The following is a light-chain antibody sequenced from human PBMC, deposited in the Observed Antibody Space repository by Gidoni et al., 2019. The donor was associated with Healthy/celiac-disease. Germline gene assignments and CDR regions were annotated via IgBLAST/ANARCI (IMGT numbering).Light chain of an antibody. J-gene: IGLJ3*02. Sequence: SYVLTQPPSVSVAPGQTARITCGGNNIGSKSVHWYQQKPGQAPVLVVYDDSDRLSGIPERFSGSNSGNTATLTISRLEAGDEADYYCQVWDSSSDHPEVFGGGTKLTVL. CDR1: NIGSKS. V-gene: IGLV3-21*02. CDR2: DDS. CDR3: QVWDSSSDHPEV.